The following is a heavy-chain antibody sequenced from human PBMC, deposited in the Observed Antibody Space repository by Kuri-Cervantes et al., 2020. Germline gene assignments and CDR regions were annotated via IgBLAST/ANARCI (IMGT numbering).Heavy chain of an antibody. D-gene: IGHD3-16*01. CDR2: IYTSGST. CDR1: GDSTSSYQ. J-gene: IGHJ4*02. CDR3: ARDLLGFGSTRFFDY. Sequence: SETLSLTCTVSGDSTSSYQWSWIRQPAGKGLEWIGRIYTSGSTNYNPSLKSRVTMSVDPSKNQFSLLLTSVTAADTAVYYCARDLLGFGSTRFFDYWGQGALVTVSS. V-gene: IGHV4-4*07.